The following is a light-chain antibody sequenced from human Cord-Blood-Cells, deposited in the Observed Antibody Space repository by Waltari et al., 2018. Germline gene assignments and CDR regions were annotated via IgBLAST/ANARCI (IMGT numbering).Light chain of an antibody. CDR3: QQYNSYPWP. CDR2: KAS. J-gene: IGKJ1*01. V-gene: IGKV1-5*03. Sequence: DIQMTQSPSTLSASVAARVTITCRASQSISSWLAWYQQKPGKAPKLLIYKASSLESGVPSRFSGSGSGTEFTLTSSSLQPDDFATYYCQQYNSYPWPFGQGTKVEIK. CDR1: QSISSW.